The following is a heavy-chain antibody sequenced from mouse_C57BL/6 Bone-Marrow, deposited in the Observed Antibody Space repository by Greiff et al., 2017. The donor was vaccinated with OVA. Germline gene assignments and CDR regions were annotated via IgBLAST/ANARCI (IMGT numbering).Heavy chain of an antibody. CDR2: IDPSDSYT. J-gene: IGHJ4*01. V-gene: IGHV1-59*01. D-gene: IGHD2-4*01. CDR1: GYTFTSYW. Sequence: VQLQQPGAELVRPGTSVKLSCKASGYTFTSYWMHWVKQRPGQGLEWIGVIDPSDSYTNYNQKFKGKATLTVDTSSSTAYMQLSSLTSEDSAVYYCARRGDYDGYAMDYWGQGTSVTVSS. CDR3: ARRGDYDGYAMDY.